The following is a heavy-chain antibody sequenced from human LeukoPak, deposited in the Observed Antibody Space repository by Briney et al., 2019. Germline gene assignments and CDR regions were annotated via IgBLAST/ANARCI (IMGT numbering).Heavy chain of an antibody. CDR1: GYTFTSYG. V-gene: IGHV1-18*01. J-gene: IGHJ6*02. CDR2: ISAYNGNT. D-gene: IGHD5-24*01. Sequence: ASAKVSCKASGYTFTSYGISWVRQAPGQGLEWMGWISAYNGNTNYAQKLQGRVTMTTDTSTSTAYMELRSLRSDDTAVYYCARENGDGYNRYYYYGMDVWGQGTTVTVSS. CDR3: ARENGDGYNRYYYYGMDV.